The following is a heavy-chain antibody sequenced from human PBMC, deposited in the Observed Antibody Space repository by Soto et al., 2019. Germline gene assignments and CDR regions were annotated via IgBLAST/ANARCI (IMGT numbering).Heavy chain of an antibody. D-gene: IGHD3-3*01. V-gene: IGHV4-61*01. CDR3: ASITIFELSKIDY. J-gene: IGHJ4*02. Sequence: SETLSLTCTVSGGSVSSGSYYWSWIRQPPGKGLEWIGYIYYSGSTNYNPSLKSRVTISVDTSKNQFSLKLSSVPAADTAVYYCASITIFELSKIDYWGQGTLVTVSS. CDR2: IYYSGST. CDR1: GGSVSSGSYY.